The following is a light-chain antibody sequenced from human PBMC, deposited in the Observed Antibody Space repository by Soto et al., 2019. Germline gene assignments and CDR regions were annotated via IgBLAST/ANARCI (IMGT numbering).Light chain of an antibody. CDR1: SSDVGGYNY. V-gene: IGLV2-14*01. J-gene: IGLJ1*01. CDR3: SSYTSSREV. CDR2: EVS. Sequence: QSVLTQPASVSGSPGQSITISCTGTSSDVGGYNYVSWYQQHPGKAPKLMIYEVSNRPSGVPNRFSGSKSGNTASLTISGLQAEDEADYYCSSYTSSREVFGTGTKVTVL.